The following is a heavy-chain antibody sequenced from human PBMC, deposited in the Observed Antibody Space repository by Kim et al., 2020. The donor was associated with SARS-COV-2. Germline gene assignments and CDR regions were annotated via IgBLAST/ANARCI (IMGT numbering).Heavy chain of an antibody. Sequence: GGSLRLSCAASGFTFDDYAMHWVRQAPGKGLEWVSGISWNSGTIGYADSVKGRFTISRDNAKNSLYLQMNSLRTEDTALYYCAKSKITMFQGDLYCMDG. J-gene: IGHJ6*03. CDR2: ISWNSGTI. D-gene: IGHD3-10*01. CDR3: AKSKITMFQGDLYCMDG. CDR1: GFTFDDYA. V-gene: IGHV3-9*01.